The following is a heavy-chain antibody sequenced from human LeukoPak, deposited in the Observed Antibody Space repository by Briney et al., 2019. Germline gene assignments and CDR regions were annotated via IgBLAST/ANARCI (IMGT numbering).Heavy chain of an antibody. Sequence: PSEILSLTCTVSGGSISSYYWSWIRQPPGKGLEWIGYIYYSGSTNYNPSLKSRVTISVDTSKNQFSLKLSSVTAADTAVYYCARTYYYGSGSYSLDYWGQGTLVTVSS. D-gene: IGHD3-10*01. CDR1: GGSISSYY. J-gene: IGHJ4*02. V-gene: IGHV4-59*01. CDR3: ARTYYYGSGSYSLDY. CDR2: IYYSGST.